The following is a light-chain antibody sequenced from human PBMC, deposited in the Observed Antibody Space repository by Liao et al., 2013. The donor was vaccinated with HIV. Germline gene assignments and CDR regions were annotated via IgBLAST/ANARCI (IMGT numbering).Light chain of an antibody. J-gene: IGLJ2*01. Sequence: SYVLTQPPSVSVAPGQTATITCGGDNIGRKSVHWYQQRPGQAPMLVIYYDDDRPSGIPERFSGSNSGNTATLTISRVEAGDEADYYCHVWQTSGDPSFGGGTKLTVL. CDR3: HVWQTSGDPS. CDR2: YDD. CDR1: NIGRKS. V-gene: IGLV3-21*01.